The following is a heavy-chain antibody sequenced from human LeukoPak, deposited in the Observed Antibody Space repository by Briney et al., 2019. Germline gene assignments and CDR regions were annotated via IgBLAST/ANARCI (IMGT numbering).Heavy chain of an antibody. CDR3: ASGGKLGASDI. V-gene: IGHV3-7*01. D-gene: IGHD3-16*01. CDR1: GFRFSKTW. J-gene: IGHJ3*02. CDR2: IKEDGSDK. Sequence: PGGSVRLSCAASGFRFSKTWRSCGRQAPGKELEGVANIKEDGSDKYYVDSVKGRFTVSRDNANNLLHLQMNSLGAEDTAVYFCASGGKLGASDIWGQGTMVTVSP.